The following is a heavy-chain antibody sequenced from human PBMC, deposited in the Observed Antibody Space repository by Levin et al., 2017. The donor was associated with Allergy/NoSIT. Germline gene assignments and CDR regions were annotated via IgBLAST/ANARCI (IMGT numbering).Heavy chain of an antibody. CDR3: AVSLTVTTDY. V-gene: IGHV3-74*01. J-gene: IGHJ4*02. CDR2: VNSDGTNT. D-gene: IGHD4-17*01. CDR1: GLTFSTYW. Sequence: SCAASGLTFSTYWMHWVRQAPGKGLVWVSRVNSDGTNTTYADSVKGRFTMSRDNAKNTVYLQMNSLGAEDTAAYYCAVSLTVTTDYWGQGTRVTVSS.